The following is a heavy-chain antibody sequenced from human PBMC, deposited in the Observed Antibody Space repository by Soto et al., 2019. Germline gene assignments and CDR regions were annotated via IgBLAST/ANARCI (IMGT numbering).Heavy chain of an antibody. CDR3: AKVSLGALTFTDYYYYGLDV. Sequence: GGSLRLSCAASGFTFSTCAVNWVRQAPGKGLEWVSAISGGGGSTYYADSVKGRVTISRDNSKNTLYLQMNSLRAEDTAVYYCAKVSLGALTFTDYYYYGLDVWGQGTTVTVSS. CDR2: ISGGGGST. CDR1: GFTFSTCA. J-gene: IGHJ6*02. D-gene: IGHD1-26*01. V-gene: IGHV3-23*01.